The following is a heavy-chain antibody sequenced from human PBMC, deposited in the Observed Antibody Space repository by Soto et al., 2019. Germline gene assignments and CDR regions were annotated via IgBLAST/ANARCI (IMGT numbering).Heavy chain of an antibody. D-gene: IGHD3-16*01. J-gene: IGHJ6*02. CDR2: INAGNGNT. V-gene: IGHV1-3*01. Sequence: GASVKVSCKASGYTFTSYAMHWVRQAPGQRLEWMGWINAGNGNTKYSQKFQGRVTITRDTSASTAYMELSSLRSEDTAVYYCARMGDDEPAVPYYYYGMDVWGQGTTVTVSS. CDR3: ARMGDDEPAVPYYYYGMDV. CDR1: GYTFTSYA.